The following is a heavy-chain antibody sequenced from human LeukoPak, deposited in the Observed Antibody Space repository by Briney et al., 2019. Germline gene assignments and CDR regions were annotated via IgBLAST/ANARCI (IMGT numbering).Heavy chain of an antibody. Sequence: TGGSLRLSCAASGFTFSSYWMNWVRLAPGKGLVWVSRIASDGNSTTYADSVKGRFSISRDNAKNTLYLQMNSLRVEDTAVYYCARGRPHGNDYWGQGTLVTVSS. D-gene: IGHD4-23*01. V-gene: IGHV3-74*01. J-gene: IGHJ4*02. CDR1: GFTFSSYW. CDR3: ARGRPHGNDY. CDR2: IASDGNST.